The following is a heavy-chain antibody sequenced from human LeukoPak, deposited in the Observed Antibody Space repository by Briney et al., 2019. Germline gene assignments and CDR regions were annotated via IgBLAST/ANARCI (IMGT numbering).Heavy chain of an antibody. Sequence: GGSLRLSCAASGFTFSSYAMSWVRQAPGKGLEWVSYISSSGSTIYYADSVKGRFTISRDNAKNSLYLQMNSLRAEDTAVYYCASNYYGSGSYYPHWGQGTLVTVSS. V-gene: IGHV3-48*03. CDR1: GFTFSSYA. CDR2: ISSSGSTI. CDR3: ASNYYGSGSYYPH. D-gene: IGHD3-10*01. J-gene: IGHJ4*02.